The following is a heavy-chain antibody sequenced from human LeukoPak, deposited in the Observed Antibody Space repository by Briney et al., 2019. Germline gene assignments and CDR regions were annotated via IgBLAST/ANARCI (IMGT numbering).Heavy chain of an antibody. Sequence: SETLSLTCTVSGGSISSYYWSWIRQPAGKGLEWIGRIYTSGSTNYNPSLKSRVTISVDTSKNQFSLKLSSVTAADTAVYYCARNRYYYGSGSYGVPNWFDPWGQGTLVTVSS. CDR2: IYTSGST. CDR1: GGSISSYY. V-gene: IGHV4-4*07. CDR3: ARNRYYYGSGSYGVPNWFDP. J-gene: IGHJ5*02. D-gene: IGHD3-10*01.